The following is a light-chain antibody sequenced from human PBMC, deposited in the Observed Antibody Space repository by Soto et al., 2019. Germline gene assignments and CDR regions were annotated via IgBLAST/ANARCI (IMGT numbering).Light chain of an antibody. CDR3: AAWDDSLSGPL. V-gene: IGLV1-47*01. J-gene: IGLJ2*01. CDR2: SND. Sequence: QSVLTQSPSASGTPGQRVIISCSGTSSNIGTNYVYWYQQLPGTAPKVLIYSNDKRPSGVPNRFSGSKSGTSASLAISGLRSEDEADYYCAAWDDSLSGPLFGGGTKLTLL. CDR1: SSNIGTNY.